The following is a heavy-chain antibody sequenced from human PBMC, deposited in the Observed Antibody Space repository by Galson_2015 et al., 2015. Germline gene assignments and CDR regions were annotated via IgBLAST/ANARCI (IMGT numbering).Heavy chain of an antibody. CDR3: ARRGYCSSTSCYSKAPFDY. CDR2: IIPIFGTA. J-gene: IGHJ4*02. D-gene: IGHD2-2*01. Sequence: SVKVSCKASGGTFSSYAISWVRQAPGQGLEWMGGIIPIFGTANYAQKFQGRVTITADESTSTAYMELSSLRSEDTAVYYCARRGYCSSTSCYSKAPFDYWGQGTLVTVSS. V-gene: IGHV1-69*13. CDR1: GGTFSSYA.